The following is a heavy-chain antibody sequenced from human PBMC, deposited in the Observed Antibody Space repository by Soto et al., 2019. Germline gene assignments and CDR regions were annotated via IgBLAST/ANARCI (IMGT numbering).Heavy chain of an antibody. J-gene: IGHJ4*02. CDR2: SRSKANSYAT. Sequence: ESGGGLVQPGGSLKLSCAASGFTFSGSAMHWVRQASGKGLEWVGRSRSKANSYATAYAASVKGRFTISRDDSKNTAYLQMNSLKTEDTAVYFWTAHLDYWGQGTLVTVSS. CDR3: TAHLDY. CDR1: GFTFSGSA. V-gene: IGHV3-73*01.